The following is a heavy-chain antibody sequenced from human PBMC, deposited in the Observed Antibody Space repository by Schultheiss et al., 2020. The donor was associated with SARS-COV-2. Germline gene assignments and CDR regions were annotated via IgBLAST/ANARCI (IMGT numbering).Heavy chain of an antibody. D-gene: IGHD3-16*01. CDR2: IDWDDNK. CDR1: GFSLSASGVC. Sequence: SGPTLVKPTQTLTLTCTLSGFSLSASGVCVSWIRQPPGKALEWLARIDWDDNKHYSTSLKTRLTISKDTSKNQVVLTMTNMDPVDTATYYCAHRQGLVRFGWFDPWGQGTLVTVSS. V-gene: IGHV2-70*12. CDR3: AHRQGLVRFGWFDP. J-gene: IGHJ5*02.